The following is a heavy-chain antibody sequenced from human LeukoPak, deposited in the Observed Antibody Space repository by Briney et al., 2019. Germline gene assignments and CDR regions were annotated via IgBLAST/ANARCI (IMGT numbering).Heavy chain of an antibody. D-gene: IGHD3-9*01. Sequence: ASVKVSCKASGGTFSSDAISWVRQAPGQGLEWMGWINPNSGGTNYAQKFQGRVTMTRDTSISTAYMELSRLRSDDTAVYYCARDAPPLRYLDYWGQGTLVTVSS. CDR2: INPNSGGT. CDR1: GGTFSSDA. CDR3: ARDAPPLRYLDY. V-gene: IGHV1-2*02. J-gene: IGHJ4*02.